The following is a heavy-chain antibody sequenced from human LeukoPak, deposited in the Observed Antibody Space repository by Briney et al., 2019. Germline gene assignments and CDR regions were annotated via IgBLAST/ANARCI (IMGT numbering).Heavy chain of an antibody. J-gene: IGHJ4*02. D-gene: IGHD3-22*01. CDR3: ARGLNYDSSGYYGFDY. CDR1: GVSITSHY. V-gene: IGHV4-4*07. Sequence: PSETLSLTCIVSGVSITSHYWTWIRQPAGRGLEWIGRIFPSGSISYNPSLESRVTMSVDTSKNQLSLKLSSVTAADTAVYYCARGLNYDSSGYYGFDYWGQGTLVTVSS. CDR2: IFPSGSI.